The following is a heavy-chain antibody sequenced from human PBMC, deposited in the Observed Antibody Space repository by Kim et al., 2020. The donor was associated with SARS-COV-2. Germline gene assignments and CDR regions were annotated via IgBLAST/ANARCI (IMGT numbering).Heavy chain of an antibody. V-gene: IGHV3-30*04. CDR2: ISYDGSNK. J-gene: IGHJ4*02. CDR1: GFTFSSYA. D-gene: IGHD3-22*01. CDR3: ARDPSFRWSIVNFDY. Sequence: GGSLRLSCAASGFTFSSYAMHWVRQAPGKGLEWVAVISYDGSNKYYADSVKGRFTISRDNSKNTLYLQMNSLRAEDTAVYYCARDPSFRWSIVNFDYWGQGTLVTVSS.